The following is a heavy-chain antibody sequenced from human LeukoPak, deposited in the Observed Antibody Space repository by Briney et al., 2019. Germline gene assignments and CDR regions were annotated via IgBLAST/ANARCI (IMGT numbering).Heavy chain of an antibody. CDR2: IKSKTDGGTT. D-gene: IGHD5-24*01. CDR1: GFTFSNAW. Sequence: GGSLRLCCAASGFTFSNAWMSWVRQAPGKGLEWVGRIKSKTDGGTTDYAAPVKGRFTISRDDSKNTLYLQMNSLKTEDTAVYYCATRPNPRDGPSDYWGQGTLVTVSS. CDR3: ATRPNPRDGPSDY. V-gene: IGHV3-15*01. J-gene: IGHJ4*02.